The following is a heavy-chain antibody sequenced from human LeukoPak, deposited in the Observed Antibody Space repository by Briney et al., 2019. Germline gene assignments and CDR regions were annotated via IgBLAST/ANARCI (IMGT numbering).Heavy chain of an antibody. V-gene: IGHV3-53*01. Sequence: GGSLRLSCAASGFTFSSNYMSWVRQAPGKGLEWVSVIYSGGSTYYADSVKGRFTISRDNSKNTLYLQMNSLRDEDTAVYYCASSVWFGGGFDYWGQGNVVTVSS. D-gene: IGHD3-10*01. J-gene: IGHJ4*02. CDR3: ASSVWFGGGFDY. CDR2: IYSGGST. CDR1: GFTFSSNY.